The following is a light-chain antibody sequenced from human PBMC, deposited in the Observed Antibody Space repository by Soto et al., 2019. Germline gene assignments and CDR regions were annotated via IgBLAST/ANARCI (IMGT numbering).Light chain of an antibody. V-gene: IGLV2-14*01. Sequence: QSALTQPASVSGSPGQSITISCTGTRSDIGAYNYVSWYRQHPGEAPQLIIYEVTHRPSGISSRFSGSKSGNTASLTISGLQAEDDADYYCSSYASDINHVFGGGTKLTVL. J-gene: IGLJ3*02. CDR2: EVT. CDR3: SSYASDINHV. CDR1: RSDIGAYNY.